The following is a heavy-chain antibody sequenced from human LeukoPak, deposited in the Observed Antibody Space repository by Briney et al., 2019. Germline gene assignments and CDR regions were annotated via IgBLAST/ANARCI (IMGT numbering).Heavy chain of an antibody. D-gene: IGHD4-11*01. CDR1: GFSFGSYS. CDR3: ARDPHSNPADI. CDR2: ISSSSSYI. J-gene: IGHJ3*02. V-gene: IGHV3-21*01. Sequence: GGSLRLSCAASGFSFGSYSMNWVRQAPGKGLEWVSSISSSSSYIYYADSVKGRFTISRDNAKNSLYLQMNSLRAEDTAVYYCARDPHSNPADIWGQGTMVTVSS.